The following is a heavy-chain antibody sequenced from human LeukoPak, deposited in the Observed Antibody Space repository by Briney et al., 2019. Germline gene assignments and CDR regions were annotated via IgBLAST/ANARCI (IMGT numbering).Heavy chain of an antibody. CDR2: INNVASHI. Sequence: GGSLRLSCAASGFTSSSSAMNWVRQDPGKGLEWVSSINNVASHIYYAHSVKGRFTISRGNAKNSLYLQMNSLSDEDTAVYYCARDPTQYLRYGHFDYWGQGTLVTVSS. CDR3: ARDPTQYLRYGHFDY. J-gene: IGHJ4*02. CDR1: GFTSSSSA. V-gene: IGHV3-21*01. D-gene: IGHD5/OR15-5a*01.